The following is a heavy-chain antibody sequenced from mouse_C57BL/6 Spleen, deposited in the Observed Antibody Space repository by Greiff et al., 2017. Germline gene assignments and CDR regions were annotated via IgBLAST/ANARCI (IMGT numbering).Heavy chain of an antibody. CDR2: IYPGDGDT. CDR3: ARGGNRYYAMDY. Sequence: VQLQQSGPELVKPGASVKISCKASGYAFSSSWMNWVKQRPGKGLEWIGRIYPGDGDTNYNGKFKGKATLTADKSSSTAYMQLSSLTSEDSAVYFCARGGNRYYAMDYWGQGTSVTVSS. J-gene: IGHJ4*01. V-gene: IGHV1-82*01. CDR1: GYAFSSSW. D-gene: IGHD2-1*01.